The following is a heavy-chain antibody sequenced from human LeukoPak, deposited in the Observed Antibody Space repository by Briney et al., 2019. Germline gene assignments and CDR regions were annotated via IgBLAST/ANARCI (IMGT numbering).Heavy chain of an antibody. Sequence: GGSLRLSCAASGFTFSSYWMSWVRQAPGKGLEWVSAISGSGGSTYYADSVKGRFTISRDNSKNTLYLQMNSLRAEDTAVYYCANGGNSGFNWFDPWGQGTLVTVSS. J-gene: IGHJ5*02. D-gene: IGHD4-23*01. CDR3: ANGGNSGFNWFDP. V-gene: IGHV3-23*01. CDR2: ISGSGGST. CDR1: GFTFSSYW.